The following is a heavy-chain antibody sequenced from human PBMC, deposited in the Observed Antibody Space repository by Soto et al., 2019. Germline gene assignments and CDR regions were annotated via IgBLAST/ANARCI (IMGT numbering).Heavy chain of an antibody. CDR3: AGMTYTSGLRFDP. CDR2: IYQSGVT. V-gene: IGHV4-30-2*01. Sequence: SETLSLTCHMSGDSYSISTYSWSWIRQPPGKALQWIGFIYQSGVTSYNPSLASRVSISLDRSNNQCSLKLKSVTAADTAVYFCAGMTYTSGLRFDPWGPGTLVTVSS. D-gene: IGHD6-19*01. J-gene: IGHJ5*02. CDR1: GDSYSISTYS.